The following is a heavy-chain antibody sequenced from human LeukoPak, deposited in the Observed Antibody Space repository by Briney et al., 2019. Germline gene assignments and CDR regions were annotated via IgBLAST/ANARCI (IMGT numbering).Heavy chain of an antibody. CDR1: GYTFTDYY. V-gene: IGHV1-18*04. CDR3: ARGSPYYDFWSGYYSPLLDY. Sequence: PKASVKVSCKASGYTFTDYYMHWVRQAPGQGLEWMGWISAYNGNTNYAQKLQGRVTMTTDTSTSTAYMELRSLRSDDTAVYYCARGSPYYDFWSGYYSPLLDYWGQGTLVTVSS. CDR2: ISAYNGNT. D-gene: IGHD3-3*01. J-gene: IGHJ4*02.